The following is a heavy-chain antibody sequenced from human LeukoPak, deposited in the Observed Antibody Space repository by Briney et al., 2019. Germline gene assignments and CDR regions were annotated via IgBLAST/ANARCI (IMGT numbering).Heavy chain of an antibody. D-gene: IGHD5-12*01. J-gene: IGHJ4*02. Sequence: ASVKVSCKASGYTFTSYYMHWVRQAPGQGLEWMGLINPSGGSTSYAQKFQGRVTMTRDMSTSTVYMELSSLRSEDTAVYYCAKDAPSGYDPISYFDYWGQGTLVTVSS. CDR2: INPSGGST. CDR1: GYTFTSYY. CDR3: AKDAPSGYDPISYFDY. V-gene: IGHV1-46*01.